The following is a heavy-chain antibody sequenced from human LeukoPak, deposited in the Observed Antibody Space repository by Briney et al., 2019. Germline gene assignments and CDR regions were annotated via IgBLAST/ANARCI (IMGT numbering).Heavy chain of an antibody. J-gene: IGHJ3*02. CDR2: INSDGINT. Sequence: PGGSLRLSCAASGFTFSNYWMHWVRQAPGKGLVWVSRINSDGINTSYADSVKGRFTISRDNAKNTLYLQMNSLRAEDTAVYYCARHSVDIVATIPAWGAFDIWGQGTMVTVSS. D-gene: IGHD5-12*01. CDR1: GFTFSNYW. V-gene: IGHV3-74*01. CDR3: ARHSVDIVATIPAWGAFDI.